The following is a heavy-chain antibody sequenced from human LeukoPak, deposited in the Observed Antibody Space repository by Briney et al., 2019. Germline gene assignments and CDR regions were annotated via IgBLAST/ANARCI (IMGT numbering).Heavy chain of an antibody. J-gene: IGHJ4*02. V-gene: IGHV3-7*05. CDR2: IKEDGGDK. D-gene: IGHD5-24*01. CDR3: ARDIGYNTFDY. Sequence: GGSLRLSCAGSGFTFSNFWMSWVRQALGKGLEWVANIKEDGGDKYYVDSVKGRFTISRDNAKNSLYLQMNSMRAEDTAVYYCARDIGYNTFDYWGQGTLVSVSS. CDR1: GFTFSNFW.